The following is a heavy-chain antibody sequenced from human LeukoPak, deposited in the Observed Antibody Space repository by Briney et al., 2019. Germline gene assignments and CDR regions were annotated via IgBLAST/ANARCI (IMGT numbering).Heavy chain of an antibody. CDR2: ISSSAGTQ. CDR1: GFTFGSHA. CDR3: AGGGDY. V-gene: IGHV3-48*03. Sequence: GGSLRLSCEASGFTFGSHAMNWVRQAPGKGLEWISYISSSAGTQHYADSVKGRFTISRDNAKNSLYLQMNSLRAEDTAVYYCAGGGDYWGQGTLVTVSS. J-gene: IGHJ4*02.